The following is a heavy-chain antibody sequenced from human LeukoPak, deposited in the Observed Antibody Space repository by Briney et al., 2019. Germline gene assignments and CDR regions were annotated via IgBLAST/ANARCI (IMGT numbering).Heavy chain of an antibody. CDR3: AGGRTDIVVVPATLRNYYFDY. J-gene: IGHJ4*02. CDR1: GYTFTGYY. Sequence: ASVKVSCKASGYTFTGYYMHWVRQAPGQGLEWMGWINPNSGGTKYAQKFQGRVTMTRDTSISTAYMELSRLRSDDTAMYYCAGGRTDIVVVPATLRNYYFDYWGQGTLVTVSS. V-gene: IGHV1-2*02. D-gene: IGHD2-2*01. CDR2: INPNSGGT.